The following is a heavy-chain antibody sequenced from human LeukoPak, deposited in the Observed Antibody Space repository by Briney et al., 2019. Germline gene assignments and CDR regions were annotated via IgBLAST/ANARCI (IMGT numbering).Heavy chain of an antibody. CDR2: IRYDGSNK. J-gene: IGHJ6*03. Sequence: GGSLRLSCAASGFTFSSYSMNWVRQAPGKGLEWVAFIRYDGSNKYYADSVKGRFTISRDNSKNTLYLQMNSLRAEDTAVYYCAKVREITIFGVVPNSMDVWGKGTTVTVSS. V-gene: IGHV3-30*02. CDR3: AKVREITIFGVVPNSMDV. D-gene: IGHD3-3*01. CDR1: GFTFSSYS.